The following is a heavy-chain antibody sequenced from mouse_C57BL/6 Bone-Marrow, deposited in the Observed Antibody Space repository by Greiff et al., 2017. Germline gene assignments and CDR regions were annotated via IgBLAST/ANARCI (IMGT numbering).Heavy chain of an antibody. CDR3: AREVYYVVYFDY. D-gene: IGHD1-1*01. Sequence: QVQLQQPGAELVKPGASVKMSCKASGYTFTSYWITWVKQRPGQGLVWIGDIYPGSGSTNYNEKFKSKATLTVDTSSSTAYVQLSSLTSDDSAVYYCAREVYYVVYFDYWGQGTTLTVSS. CDR2: IYPGSGST. J-gene: IGHJ2*01. CDR1: GYTFTSYW. V-gene: IGHV1-55*01.